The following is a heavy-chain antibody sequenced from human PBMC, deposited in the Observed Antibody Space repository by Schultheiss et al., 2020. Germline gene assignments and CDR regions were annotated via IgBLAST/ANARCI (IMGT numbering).Heavy chain of an antibody. J-gene: IGHJ4*02. CDR2: ISSSSSYI. CDR3: ARDYGGDSGSYYGHY. D-gene: IGHD1-26*01. CDR1: GFTFSDYY. V-gene: IGHV3-11*06. Sequence: GESLKISCSAFGFTFSDYYMSWIRQAPGKGLEWVSSISSSSSYIYYADSVKGRFTISRDNAKNSLYLQMNSLRAEVTAVYYCARDYGGDSGSYYGHYWGQGTRV.